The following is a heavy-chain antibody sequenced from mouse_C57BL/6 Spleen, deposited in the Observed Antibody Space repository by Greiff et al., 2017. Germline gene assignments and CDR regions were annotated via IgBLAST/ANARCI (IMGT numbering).Heavy chain of an antibody. J-gene: IGHJ2*01. Sequence: EVQVVESGGGLVKPGGSLKLSCAASGFTFSSYTMSWVRQTPEKRLEWVATISGGGGNTYYPDSVKGRFTISRDNAKNTLYLQMSSLRSEDTALYYCARLGSYGSSFYFDYGGEGTTLTVSS. V-gene: IGHV5-9*01. D-gene: IGHD1-1*01. CDR1: GFTFSSYT. CDR3: ARLGSYGSSFYFDY. CDR2: ISGGGGNT.